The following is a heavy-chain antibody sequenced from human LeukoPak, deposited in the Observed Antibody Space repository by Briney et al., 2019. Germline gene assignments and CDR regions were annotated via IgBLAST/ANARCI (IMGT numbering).Heavy chain of an antibody. CDR1: GGSISSSSYY. CDR3: ATTYYYGSGSSNWFDP. D-gene: IGHD3-10*01. CDR2: IYYSGST. V-gene: IGHV4-39*07. Sequence: SETLSLTCTVSGGSISSSSYYWGWIRQPPGKGLEWIGSIYYSGSTYYNPSLKGRVTISVDTSKNQFSLKLSSVTAADMAVYYCATTYYYGSGSSNWFDPWGREPWSPSPQ. J-gene: IGHJ5*02.